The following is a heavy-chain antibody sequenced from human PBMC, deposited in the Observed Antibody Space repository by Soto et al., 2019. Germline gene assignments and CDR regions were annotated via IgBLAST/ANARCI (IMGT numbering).Heavy chain of an antibody. CDR3: GIDQGKDILASAFDF. Sequence: EVQLVESGGGLVQPGESLRLSCAVSGFTFSSHWMSWVRQAPGQGLEWVATIKRDGSASYYVDSVKGRFTISRDNANASLYLQMNRLREDDTAVYYCGIDQGKDILASAFDFWGHGTTVTVSS. CDR2: IKRDGSAS. CDR1: GFTFSSHW. D-gene: IGHD5-12*01. V-gene: IGHV3-7*01. J-gene: IGHJ3*01.